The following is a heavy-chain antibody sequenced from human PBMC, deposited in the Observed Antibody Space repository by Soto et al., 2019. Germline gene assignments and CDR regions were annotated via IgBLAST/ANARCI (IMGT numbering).Heavy chain of an antibody. V-gene: IGHV4-38-2*01. D-gene: IGHD5-18*01. Sequence: PSETLSLTCAVSGYSISSGYYWGWIRQPPGKGLEWIGSIYHSGSTYYNPSLKSRVTISVDTSKNQFSLKLSSVTAADTAVYYCVSGVNTAMDSLDYWGQGTLVTV. CDR3: VSGVNTAMDSLDY. CDR2: IYHSGST. J-gene: IGHJ4*02. CDR1: GYSISSGYY.